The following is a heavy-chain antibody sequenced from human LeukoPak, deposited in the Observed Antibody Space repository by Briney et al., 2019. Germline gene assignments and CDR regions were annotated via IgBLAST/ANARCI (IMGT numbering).Heavy chain of an antibody. CDR2: IRSSGSII. V-gene: IGHV3-11*01. D-gene: IGHD3-22*01. CDR1: GFIFSDYY. J-gene: IGHJ3*02. CDR3: ARDLSLYYYDSSGHQGGDAFDI. Sequence: GGSLRLSCAASGFIFSDYYMSWIRQAPGKGLEWVSYIRSSGSIIYYADSMKGRFTVSRDNAKNLLYLQMSSLRAEDTAVYYCARDLSLYYYDSSGHQGGDAFDIWGRGTMVTVSS.